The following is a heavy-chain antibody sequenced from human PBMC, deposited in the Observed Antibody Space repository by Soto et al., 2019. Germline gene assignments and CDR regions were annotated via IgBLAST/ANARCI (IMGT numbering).Heavy chain of an antibody. J-gene: IGHJ3*02. D-gene: IGHD5-18*01. Sequence: SETLSLTCAVYGGSFSGYYWSWIRQPPGKGLEWIGEINHSGSTNYNPSLKSRVTISVDTSKNQFSLKLSSVTAADTAVYYCARGWIQLWLLNADAFDIWGQGTMATVSS. CDR1: GGSFSGYY. CDR3: ARGWIQLWLLNADAFDI. CDR2: INHSGST. V-gene: IGHV4-34*01.